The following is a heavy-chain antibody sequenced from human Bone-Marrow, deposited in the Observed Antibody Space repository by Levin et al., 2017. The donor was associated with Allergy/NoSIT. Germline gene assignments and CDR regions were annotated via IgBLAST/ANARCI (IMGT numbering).Heavy chain of an antibody. CDR2: INHSGST. CDR3: ARGKIDSSGYDDTYYYYYGMDV. J-gene: IGHJ6*02. Sequence: SETLSLTCAVYGGSFSGYYWSWIRQPPGKGLEWIGEINHSGSTNYNPSLKSRVTISVDTSKNQFSLKLSSVTAADTAVYYCARGKIDSSGYDDTYYYYYGMDVWGQGTTVTVSS. V-gene: IGHV4-34*01. CDR1: GGSFSGYY. D-gene: IGHD3-22*01.